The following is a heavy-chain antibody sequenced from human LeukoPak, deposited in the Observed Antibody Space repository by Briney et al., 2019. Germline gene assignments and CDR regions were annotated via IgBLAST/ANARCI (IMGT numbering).Heavy chain of an antibody. CDR2: IYYSGST. V-gene: IGHV4-39*01. D-gene: IGHD6-6*01. CDR1: GGSISSSSYY. CDR3: ARYSSSPGWFDY. J-gene: IGHJ4*02. Sequence: SETLSLTCTVSGGSISSSSYYWGWIRQPPGKGLEWIGSIYYSGSTYYNPSLKSRVTISVDTSKNQYSLKLSSVTAADTAVYYCARYSSSPGWFDYWGQGTLVTVSS.